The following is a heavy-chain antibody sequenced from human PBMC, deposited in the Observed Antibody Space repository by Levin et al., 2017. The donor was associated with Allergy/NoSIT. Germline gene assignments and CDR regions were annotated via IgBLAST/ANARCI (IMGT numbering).Heavy chain of an antibody. CDR1: GFTFSSYW. D-gene: IGHD2-8*02. V-gene: IGHV3-7*04. CDR2: IKHDGSEK. J-gene: IGHJ3*02. CDR3: ARNWRSAFDI. Sequence: GGSLRLSCAASGFTFSSYWMSWVRPAPGKGLEWVANIKHDGSEKYYVDSVKGRFTISRDNAKNSVYLQMYSLRVEDTAVYYCARNWRSAFDIWGQGTMVTVSS.